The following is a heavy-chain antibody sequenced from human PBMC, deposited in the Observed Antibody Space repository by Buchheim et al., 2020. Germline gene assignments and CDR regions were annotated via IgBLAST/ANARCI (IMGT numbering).Heavy chain of an antibody. V-gene: IGHV3-23*01. CDR1: GFTFSTYA. D-gene: IGHD1-1*01. CDR2: ISPDGRTA. Sequence: EVQLLDSGGGLVQPGGSLRLSCAGTGFTFSTYAMSWVRQAPGKGLEWVAVISPDGRTAYYADSVQGRSLISSAHSNNMLYLQMNSLRVEDTAVYYCAREGWKPFDYWGQGTL. CDR3: AREGWKPFDY. J-gene: IGHJ4*02.